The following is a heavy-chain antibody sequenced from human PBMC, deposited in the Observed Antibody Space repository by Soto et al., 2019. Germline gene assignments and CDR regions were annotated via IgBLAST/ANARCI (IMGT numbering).Heavy chain of an antibody. V-gene: IGHV2-70*01. CDR3: ARVVRGDVMAASALEVSRAQYAMDV. CDR2: IDWIDDE. D-gene: IGHD1-1*01. CDR1: GFSLITTGVC. J-gene: IGHJ6*02. Sequence: SGPTLVNPKQTLTLTCNFSGFSLITTGVCVSWIRQSPGKALEWLSLIDWIDDENYSTSLRTRLTISKDTSKNQVVLTMTNMDPVDTGTYYCARVVRGDVMAASALEVSRAQYAMDVWGQGTTVTVSS.